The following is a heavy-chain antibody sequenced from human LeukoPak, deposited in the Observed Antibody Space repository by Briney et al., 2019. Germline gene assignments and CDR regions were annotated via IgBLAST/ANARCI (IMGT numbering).Heavy chain of an antibody. CDR1: GGSISSGSYY. J-gene: IGHJ4*02. D-gene: IGHD1-26*01. CDR3: ARRLLVGNSGYYFDY. Sequence: SQTLSLTCTVSGGSISSGSYYWSWIRQPAGKGLGWIGRIYTSGSTNYNPSLQSRVTISVDTSKNQFSLKLSSVTAADTAVYYCARRLLVGNSGYYFDYWGQGTLVTVSS. V-gene: IGHV4-61*02. CDR2: IYTSGST.